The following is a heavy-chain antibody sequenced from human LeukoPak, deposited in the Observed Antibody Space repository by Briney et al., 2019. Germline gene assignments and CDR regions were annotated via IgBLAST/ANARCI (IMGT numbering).Heavy chain of an antibody. V-gene: IGHV4-34*01. D-gene: IGHD6-6*01. J-gene: IGHJ4*02. CDR1: GGSFSGYY. CDR3: ARGSIASHYFDY. CDR2: INHSGST. Sequence: SETLSLTCAVYGGSFSGYYRSWIRQPPGKGLEWIGEINHSGSTNYNPSLKSRVTISVDTSKNQFSLKLSSVTAADTAVYYCARGSIASHYFDYWGQGTLVTVSS.